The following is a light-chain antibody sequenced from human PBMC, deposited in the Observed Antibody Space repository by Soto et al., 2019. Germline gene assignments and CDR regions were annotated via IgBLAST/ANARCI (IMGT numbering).Light chain of an antibody. CDR3: QQYGNSWT. CDR1: QSVSSN. Sequence: EIVMTQSPDTLSVSPGERATLSCRASQSVSSNLAWYQQKPGQAPRLLIYGASSRATGIPDRFSGSGSGTDFTLTISRLEPEDFAVYYCQQYGNSWTFGQGTKVDIK. V-gene: IGKV3-20*01. CDR2: GAS. J-gene: IGKJ1*01.